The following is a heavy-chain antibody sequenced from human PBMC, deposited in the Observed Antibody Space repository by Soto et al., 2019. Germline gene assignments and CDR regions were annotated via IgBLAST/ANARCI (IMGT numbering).Heavy chain of an antibody. D-gene: IGHD6-19*01. CDR3: ATDRMHFDRSASSGRRVFDP. Sequence: QVQLVQSGAEVKKPGSSVKVSCKASGGTFNNNGVTWVRQAPGQGLEWMGGLIPIFGTASYARTFQGRVRTFADESTSTAYMELTSLRSEDTAVHYCATDRMHFDRSASSGRRVFDPWGQGTLVTVSS. J-gene: IGHJ5*02. CDR1: GGTFNNNG. V-gene: IGHV1-69*01. CDR2: LIPIFGTA.